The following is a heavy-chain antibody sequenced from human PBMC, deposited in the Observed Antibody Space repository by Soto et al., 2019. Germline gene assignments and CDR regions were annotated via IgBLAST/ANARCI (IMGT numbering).Heavy chain of an antibody. CDR1: GGSFSGYY. V-gene: IGHV4-30-4*01. Sequence: SETLSLTCAVYGGSFSGYYWTWIRQSPGNGLEWIGYIYSRGDTSYNPSVESRVTISRDTSKNQFSLNLSSVTAADTAVYYCARDRITMVRGVIRDYYYYGMDVWGQGTTVTVSS. CDR2: IYSRGDT. D-gene: IGHD3-10*01. J-gene: IGHJ6*02. CDR3: ARDRITMVRGVIRDYYYYGMDV.